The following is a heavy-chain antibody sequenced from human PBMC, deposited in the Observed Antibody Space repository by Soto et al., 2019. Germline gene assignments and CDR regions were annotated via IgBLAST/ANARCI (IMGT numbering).Heavy chain of an antibody. V-gene: IGHV3-23*01. CDR3: AKGSIEARWYYYGMDV. Sequence: VGSLRLSCAASGFTFSSYAMSWVRQAPGKGLEWVSAISGSGGSTYYADSVKGRFTISRDNSKNTLYLQMNSLRAEDTAVYYCAKGSIEARWYYYGMDVWGQGTTVTVSS. CDR2: ISGSGGST. CDR1: GFTFSSYA. J-gene: IGHJ6*02. D-gene: IGHD6-6*01.